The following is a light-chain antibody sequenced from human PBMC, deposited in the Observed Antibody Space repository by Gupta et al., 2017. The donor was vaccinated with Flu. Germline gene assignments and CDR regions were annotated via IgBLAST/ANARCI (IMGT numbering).Light chain of an antibody. CDR3: QQYNNWPLYT. V-gene: IGKV3-15*01. Sequence: EIVMTQSPATLSVSPGERATLSCRASQSVSSNLALYQQKPCQAPRLLIYGASTRATGIPARFSGSGSGTEFTLTISSLQSEDFAVYYCQQYNNWPLYTFGQGTKLEIK. CDR2: GAS. J-gene: IGKJ2*01. CDR1: QSVSSN.